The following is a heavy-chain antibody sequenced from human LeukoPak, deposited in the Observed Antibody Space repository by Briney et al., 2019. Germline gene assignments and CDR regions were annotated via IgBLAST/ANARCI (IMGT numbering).Heavy chain of an antibody. J-gene: IGHJ4*02. V-gene: IGHV4-30-4*01. D-gene: IGHD4-17*01. CDR3: ARGHTVTELDY. CDR2: IYYSGST. CDR1: RGSLSSGVYY. Sequence: SGTLSLTCTVSRGSLSSGVYYWSWIRHPPGKGLEWIGYIYYSGSTYYTPSLKSRVTISVDTSKNQLSLKLSSVTAADTAVYYCARGHTVTELDYGGQGPLATFSS.